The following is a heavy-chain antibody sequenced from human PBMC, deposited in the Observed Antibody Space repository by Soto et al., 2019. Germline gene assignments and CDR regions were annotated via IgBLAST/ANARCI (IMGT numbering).Heavy chain of an antibody. J-gene: IGHJ4*02. D-gene: IGHD3-16*02. V-gene: IGHV3-30*18. Sequence: QVQLVESGGGVVQPGRSLRLSCAASGFTFSSYAMHWVRQAPGKGLEWVAVISYDGSDKYYADSVKGRFTISRDNSKNTLNLQMNSLRADDTAVYYCAKALGELSPESYDYWGQGTPITVSS. CDR3: AKALGELSPESYDY. CDR2: ISYDGSDK. CDR1: GFTFSSYA.